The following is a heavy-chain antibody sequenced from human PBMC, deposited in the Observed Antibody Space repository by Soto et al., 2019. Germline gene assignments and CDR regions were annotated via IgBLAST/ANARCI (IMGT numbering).Heavy chain of an antibody. V-gene: IGHV1-8*01. Sequence: QVQLVQSGAEVKKPGASVKVSCKASGYTFTSYDINWVRQATGQGLEWMGWMNPNSGNTGYAQKCQGRVTMTRNTSISTAYMELSSLRSEDTAVYYCARGRGSQLERRKGRSYYYYGMDVWGQGTTVTVSS. CDR3: ARGRGSQLERRKGRSYYYYGMDV. CDR2: MNPNSGNT. D-gene: IGHD1-1*01. CDR1: GYTFTSYD. J-gene: IGHJ6*02.